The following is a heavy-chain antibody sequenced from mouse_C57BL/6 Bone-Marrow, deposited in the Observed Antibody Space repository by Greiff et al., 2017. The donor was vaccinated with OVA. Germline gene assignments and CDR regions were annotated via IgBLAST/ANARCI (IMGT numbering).Heavy chain of an antibody. CDR2: INYDGSST. CDR3: ARDRRERYFDV. CDR1: GFTFSDYY. J-gene: IGHJ1*03. V-gene: IGHV5-16*01. Sequence: EVQLVESEGGLVQPGSSMKLSCTASGFTFSDYYMAWVRQVPEKGLEWVANINYDGSSTYYLDSLKSRFIISRDNAKNILYLQMSSLKSEVTATYYCARDRRERYFDVWGTGTTVTVSS.